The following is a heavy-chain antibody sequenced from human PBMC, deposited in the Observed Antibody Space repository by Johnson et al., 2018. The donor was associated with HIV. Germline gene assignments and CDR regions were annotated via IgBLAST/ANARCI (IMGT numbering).Heavy chain of an antibody. Sequence: QVQLVESGGGLVKPGGSLRLSCAASGFTFSDYYMSWIRQAAGKGLEWISYISSSGSTIYYADSVKGRFTISRDNAKNSLYLQMNSLRAEDTAVYYCARDLAAAGIFRVLSAFDIWGQGTLVTVSS. D-gene: IGHD6-13*01. CDR3: ARDLAAAGIFRVLSAFDI. CDR1: GFTFSDYY. V-gene: IGHV3-11*04. J-gene: IGHJ3*02. CDR2: ISSSGSTI.